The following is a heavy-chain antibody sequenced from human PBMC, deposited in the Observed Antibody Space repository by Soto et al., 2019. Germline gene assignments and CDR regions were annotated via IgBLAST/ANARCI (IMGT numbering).Heavy chain of an antibody. V-gene: IGHV3-30*18. Sequence: GGALRLSCAASGFTFSSYGMHWVRQAPGKGLEWVAVISYDGSNKYYADSVKGRFTISRDNSKNTLYLQMNSLRAEDTAVYYCAKDAYRRGAFDIWGQGTVVTVSS. CDR1: GFTFSSYG. CDR2: ISYDGSNK. J-gene: IGHJ3*02. D-gene: IGHD1-26*01. CDR3: AKDAYRRGAFDI.